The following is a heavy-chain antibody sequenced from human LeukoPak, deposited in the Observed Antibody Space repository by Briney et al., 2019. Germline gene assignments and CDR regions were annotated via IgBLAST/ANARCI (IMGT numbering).Heavy chain of an antibody. D-gene: IGHD3-22*01. J-gene: IGHJ6*02. CDR3: ARGRYYYDSSGYYRTLHDYYYYGMDV. CDR1: GGSISSYY. CDR2: IYTSGST. Sequence: SETLSLTCTVSGGSISSYYWSWIRRPAGKGLEWIGRIYTSGSTNYNPSLKSRVTMSVDTSKNQFSLKLSSVTAADTAVYYCARGRYYYDSSGYYRTLHDYYYYGMDVWGQGTTVTVSS. V-gene: IGHV4-4*07.